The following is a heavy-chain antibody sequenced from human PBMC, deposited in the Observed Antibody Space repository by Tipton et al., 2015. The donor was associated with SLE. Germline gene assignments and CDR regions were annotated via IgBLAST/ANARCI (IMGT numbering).Heavy chain of an antibody. CDR3: ARDTRGTGGYFDL. CDR2: INHSGST. Sequence: TLSLTCAVYGGSFSGYYWSWIRQPPGKGLEWIGEINHSGSTNYNPSLKSRVTISVDTSKNQFSLKLSSVTAADTAVYYCARDTRGTGGYFDLWGRGTLVTVSS. J-gene: IGHJ2*01. CDR1: GGSFSGYY. D-gene: IGHD3-10*01. V-gene: IGHV4-34*01.